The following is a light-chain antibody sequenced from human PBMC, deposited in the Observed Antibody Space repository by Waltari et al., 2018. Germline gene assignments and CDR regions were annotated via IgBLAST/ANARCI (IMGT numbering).Light chain of an antibody. CDR3: ATWDDSLSGRV. CDR2: ANY. V-gene: IGLV1-44*01. Sequence: QSVLTQPPSTSGTPGQRVTISCSGSTSNIGTNTVTWYQLLPGTAPKTVIFANYHRPSWVPDRFSASKSGTSASLVISGLQSEDEADYFCATWDDSLSGRVFGGGTKVTVL. CDR1: TSNIGTNT. J-gene: IGLJ3*02.